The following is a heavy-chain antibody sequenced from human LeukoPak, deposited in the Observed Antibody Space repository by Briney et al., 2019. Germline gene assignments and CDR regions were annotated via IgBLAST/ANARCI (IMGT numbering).Heavy chain of an antibody. J-gene: IGHJ4*02. V-gene: IGHV1-69*04. CDR2: IIPILGVT. CDR3: ARARPSVYYFDY. CDR1: GGTFSSYA. D-gene: IGHD5/OR15-5a*01. Sequence: SVKVSCKASGGTFSSYAISWVRQAPGQGLEWMGRIIPILGVTNYAQKFQGRVTITADKSTSTAYMELSSLRSEDTAVYYCARARPSVYYFDYWGQGTLVTVSS.